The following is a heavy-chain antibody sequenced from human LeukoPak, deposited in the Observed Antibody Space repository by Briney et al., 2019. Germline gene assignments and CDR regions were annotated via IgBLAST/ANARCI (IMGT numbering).Heavy chain of an antibody. CDR1: GFTFISYW. J-gene: IGHJ3*02. CDR3: AKALGVGAVAGGPQNAFDI. Sequence: GGSLRLSCAASGFTFISYWMSWVRQAPGKGLEWVSAISGSGGSTYYADSVKGRFTISRDNSKNTLYLQMNSLRAEDTAVYYCAKALGVGAVAGGPQNAFDIWGQGTMVTVSS. D-gene: IGHD6-19*01. V-gene: IGHV3-23*01. CDR2: ISGSGGST.